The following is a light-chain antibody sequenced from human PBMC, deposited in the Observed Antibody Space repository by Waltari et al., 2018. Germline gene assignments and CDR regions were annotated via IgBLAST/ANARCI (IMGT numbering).Light chain of an antibody. CDR2: DVN. CDR3: SSFTRTNSWV. V-gene: IGLV2-14*03. Sequence: HSALAQPASVSGSPGPSLTLSRTGTSSHVCGYNYLSWYQQHPGKAPRLMIYDVNNRPSGVSNRFSGSKSGNTASLTISGLQAEDEADYYCSSFTRTNSWVFGGGTKLTVL. J-gene: IGLJ3*02. CDR1: SSHVCGYNY.